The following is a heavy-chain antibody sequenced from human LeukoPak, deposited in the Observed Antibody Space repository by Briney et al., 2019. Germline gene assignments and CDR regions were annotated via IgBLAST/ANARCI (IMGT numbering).Heavy chain of an antibody. Sequence: SVKVSCKASGGTSSSYAISWVLQAPGQGLEWMGRIIPIFGTANYAQKFQGRVTITTDESTSTAYMELSSLRSEDTAVYYCATYSGNYQSAYWGQGTLVTVSS. CDR3: ATYSGNYQSAY. D-gene: IGHD1-26*01. J-gene: IGHJ4*02. CDR1: GGTSSSYA. V-gene: IGHV1-69*05. CDR2: IIPIFGTA.